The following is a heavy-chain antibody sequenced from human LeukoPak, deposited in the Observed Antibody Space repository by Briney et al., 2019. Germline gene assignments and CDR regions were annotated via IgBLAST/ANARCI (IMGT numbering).Heavy chain of an antibody. D-gene: IGHD2-15*01. V-gene: IGHV6-1*01. Sequence: PSQTFSLTCAISGDIVSSNIAAWNWIRQSPSRGLEWLGRTYYRSKWYNDYAVSVRSRITIDPDTSKNQFSLQLNSVTPEDTAVYYCAKDCGTGPFACSHWGQGTLVTVFS. J-gene: IGHJ4*02. CDR1: GDIVSSNIAA. CDR2: TYYRSKWYN. CDR3: AKDCGTGPFACSH.